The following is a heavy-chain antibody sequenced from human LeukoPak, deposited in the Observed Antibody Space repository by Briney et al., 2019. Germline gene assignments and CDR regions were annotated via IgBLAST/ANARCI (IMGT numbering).Heavy chain of an antibody. V-gene: IGHV1-18*01. CDR3: ARDPSNYYDSSGYYHYDY. CDR2: ISAYNDNT. D-gene: IGHD3-22*01. J-gene: IGHJ4*02. CDR1: GYTFTSYG. Sequence: ASVKVSCKASGYTFTSYGISWVRQAPGQGLEWMGWISAYNDNTNYAQKLQGRVAMTTDTSTSTAYMELRSLRSDDTAVYYCARDPSNYYDSSGYYHYDYWGQGTLVTVSS.